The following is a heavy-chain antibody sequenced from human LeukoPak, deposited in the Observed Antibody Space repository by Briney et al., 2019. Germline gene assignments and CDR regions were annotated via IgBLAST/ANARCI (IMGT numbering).Heavy chain of an antibody. D-gene: IGHD6-13*01. CDR3: AKTRSWYDDD. CDR2: ITGSGAAI. V-gene: IGHV3-23*01. Sequence: GGPLRLSCAASGFIFSSHWMTWLRQAPGKGLEWVATITGSGAAIYYADSVRGRFTISRDNSNNMVFLQMNSLRDDDTALYYWAKTRSWYDDDWGQGTLVTVSS. CDR1: GFIFSSHW. J-gene: IGHJ4*02.